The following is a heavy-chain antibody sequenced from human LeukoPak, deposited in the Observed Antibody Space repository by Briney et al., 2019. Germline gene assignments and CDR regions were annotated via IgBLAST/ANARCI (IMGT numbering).Heavy chain of an antibody. Sequence: SETLSLTCTVSGGSISSYYWSWIRQPPGKGLEWIGYIYYSGTTNYNPSLKSRVTISVDTSKNQFPLKLSSVTAADTAVYYCARGVYIAAAQYGYWGQGTPVTVSS. CDR3: ARGVYIAAAQYGY. CDR2: IYYSGTT. V-gene: IGHV4-59*01. D-gene: IGHD6-13*01. J-gene: IGHJ4*02. CDR1: GGSISSYY.